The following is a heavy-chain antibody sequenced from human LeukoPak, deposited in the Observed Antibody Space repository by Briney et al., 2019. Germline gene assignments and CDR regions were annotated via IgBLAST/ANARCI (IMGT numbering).Heavy chain of an antibody. CDR1: GGSFSGYY. Sequence: SETLSLTCAVYGGSFSGYYWSWIRQPPGKGLEWIGEINHSGSTNYNPSLKSRVTISVDTSKNQFSLKLSSVTAADTAVYYCARDNYGSGSTWGQGTLVTVSS. D-gene: IGHD3-10*01. J-gene: IGHJ5*02. CDR3: ARDNYGSGST. CDR2: INHSGST. V-gene: IGHV4-34*01.